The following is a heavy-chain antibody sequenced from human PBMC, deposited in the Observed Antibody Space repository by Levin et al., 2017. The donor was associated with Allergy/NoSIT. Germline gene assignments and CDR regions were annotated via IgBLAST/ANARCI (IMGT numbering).Heavy chain of an antibody. CDR3: AKSRSGYFRYGSFDY. CDR2: ISGSGGST. D-gene: IGHD3-3*01. J-gene: IGHJ4*02. V-gene: IGHV3-23*01. CDR1: GFTFSSYA. Sequence: GESLKISCAASGFTFSSYAMSWVRQAPGKGLEWVSAISGSGGSTYYADSVKGRFTISRDNSKNTLYLQMNSLRAEDTAVYYCAKSRSGYFRYGSFDYWGQGTLVTVSS.